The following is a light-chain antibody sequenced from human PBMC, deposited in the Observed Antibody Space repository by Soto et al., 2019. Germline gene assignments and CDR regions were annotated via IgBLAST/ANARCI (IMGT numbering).Light chain of an antibody. V-gene: IGKV1-5*01. J-gene: IGKJ1*01. Sequence: DIQMTQSPSSLSASAGDRVTITCRASQTITSWLAWYQQKPGKAPKLLIYDASSLESGVPSRFSGSGSGTEFTLTISSLQPDDFATYYCQQHNSYPWTFGQGTKVDIK. CDR3: QQHNSYPWT. CDR1: QTITSW. CDR2: DAS.